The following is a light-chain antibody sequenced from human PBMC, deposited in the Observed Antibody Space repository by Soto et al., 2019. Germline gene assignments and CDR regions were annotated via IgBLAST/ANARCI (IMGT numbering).Light chain of an antibody. CDR2: SNN. CDR3: AAWDDSLNGVI. V-gene: IGLV1-44*01. J-gene: IGLJ2*01. CDR1: SSNIGSNT. Sequence: QSVLSQPPSTSVTPGQRVTISCSGSSSNIGSNTVNWYQHLPGTAPKLLIYSNNQRPSGVPDRFSGSKSGTSASLAISGLQSEDEADYYCAAWDDSLNGVIFGGGTKLTVL.